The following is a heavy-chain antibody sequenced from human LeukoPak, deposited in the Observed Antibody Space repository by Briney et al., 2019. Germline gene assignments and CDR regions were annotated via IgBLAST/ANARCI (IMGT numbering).Heavy chain of an antibody. CDR1: GFTFRDYY. Sequence: GGSLRLPCAASGFTFRDYYMSWIRQAPGKGLEWVSFISTRDSSSHTNYAESVRGRFTISRDDGQNSLYLQMNSLRAEDTALYYCATLRDYAWTHWGQGTLVTVSS. D-gene: IGHD4-17*01. CDR2: ISTRDSSSHT. CDR3: ATLRDYAWTH. V-gene: IGHV3-11*06. J-gene: IGHJ4*02.